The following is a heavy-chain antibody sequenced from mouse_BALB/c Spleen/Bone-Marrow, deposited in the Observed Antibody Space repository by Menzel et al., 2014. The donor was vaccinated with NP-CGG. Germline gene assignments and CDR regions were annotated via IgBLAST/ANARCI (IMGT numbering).Heavy chain of an antibody. CDR3: TRWLPYAMDY. CDR2: IYPSDSYT. J-gene: IGHJ4*01. V-gene: IGHV1-69*02. D-gene: IGHD2-2*01. CDR1: GYTFTNYW. Sequence: VQLQQSGAELVRPGASVKLSCKASGYTFTNYWINWVKQRPGQGLEWIGNIYPSDSYTDYNQKFKDKATLTVDKSSSTAYMQLSSPTSEDPXVYYCTRWLPYAMDYWGQGTSVTVSS.